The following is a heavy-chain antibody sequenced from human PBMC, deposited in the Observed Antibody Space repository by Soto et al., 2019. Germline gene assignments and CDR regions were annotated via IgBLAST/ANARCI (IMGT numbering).Heavy chain of an antibody. Sequence: GGSLRLSCAASGFPVSSIYMAWVRQAPGKGLEWVSIIYSAGNTYHTDSVRGRFTISRDNSKNTLYLQMNSLRAEDTAVYYCARGYSSGLNLDYWGQGTLVTVSS. V-gene: IGHV3-53*01. J-gene: IGHJ4*02. CDR1: GFPVSSIY. CDR3: ARGYSSGLNLDY. CDR2: IYSAGNT. D-gene: IGHD6-19*01.